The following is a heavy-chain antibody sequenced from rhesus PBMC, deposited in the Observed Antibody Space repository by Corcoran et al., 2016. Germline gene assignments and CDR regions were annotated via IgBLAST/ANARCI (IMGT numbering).Heavy chain of an antibody. CDR1: GISLSTSGMG. V-gene: IGHV2S1*01. CDR2: IYWDDNK. D-gene: IGHD2-39*01. J-gene: IGHJ4*01. Sequence: QVTLKESGPAVVKPTQTLTLTCTFSGISLSTSGMGVGWIRQPPGKALEWLTSIYWDDNKYQSKSLKSRLSIAKDTSKNQVVVTMTNMDPVDTATYYCARGGSGLEASAGDYWGQGVLVTVSS. CDR3: ARGGSGLEASAGDY.